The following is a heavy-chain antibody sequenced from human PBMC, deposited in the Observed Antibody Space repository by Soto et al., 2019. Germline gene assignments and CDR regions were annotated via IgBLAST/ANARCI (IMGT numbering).Heavy chain of an antibody. D-gene: IGHD6-13*01. V-gene: IGHV4-34*01. J-gene: IGHJ4*02. CDR1: GGSFSGYY. CDR3: ARGPAYSSSWCIDY. Sequence: QVQLQQWGAGLLKPSETLSLTCAVYGGSFSGYYWSWIRQPPGKGQEWIGEINHSGSTNYNPSFKCRVTISVDTSKHQCSLKLSSVTAADTAVYYCARGPAYSSSWCIDYWGQGTLVTVSS. CDR2: INHSGST.